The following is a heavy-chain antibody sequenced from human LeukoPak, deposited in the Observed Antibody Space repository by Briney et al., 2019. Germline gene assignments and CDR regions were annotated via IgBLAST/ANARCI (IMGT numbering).Heavy chain of an antibody. D-gene: IGHD5-12*01. CDR3: ARDSSGYDFPSFDY. CDR1: GYTFTGYY. J-gene: IGHJ4*02. CDR2: INPNSGGT. V-gene: IGHV1-2*02. Sequence: ASVKVSCKASGYTFTGYYMHWVRQAPGQGLEWMGWINPNSGGTNYAQKFQGRVTMTRDTSISTAYMELSRLRSDDTAVYCCARDSSGYDFPSFDYWGQGTLVTVSS.